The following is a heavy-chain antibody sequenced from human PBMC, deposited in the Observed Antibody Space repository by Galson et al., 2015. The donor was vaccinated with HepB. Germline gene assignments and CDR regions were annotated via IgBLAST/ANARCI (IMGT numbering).Heavy chain of an antibody. D-gene: IGHD3-3*01. CDR1: GFTFSDSA. J-gene: IGHJ3*02. Sequence: SLRLSCAASGFTFSDSAIHWVRQASGKGLEWVGRIRSKGNNYATAYAASVKGRFTISRDDSKNTAYLQMNSLKTEDTAVYYCTRLRESPGVDISNAFDIWGQGTMVTVSS. V-gene: IGHV3-73*01. CDR2: IRSKGNNYAT. CDR3: TRLRESPGVDISNAFDI.